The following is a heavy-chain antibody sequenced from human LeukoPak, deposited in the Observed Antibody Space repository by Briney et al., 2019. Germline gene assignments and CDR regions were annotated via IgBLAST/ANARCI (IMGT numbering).Heavy chain of an antibody. J-gene: IGHJ3*02. CDR2: ISAYNGNT. D-gene: IGHD2-2*02. Sequence: ASVKVSCKASGYTFTSYGISWVRQAPGQGLEWMGWISAYNGNTNYAQKFQGRVTITTDESTSTAYMELSSLRSEDTAVYYCASGYCSSTSCYNSGAFDIWGQGTMVTVSS. V-gene: IGHV1-18*01. CDR1: GYTFTSYG. CDR3: ASGYCSSTSCYNSGAFDI.